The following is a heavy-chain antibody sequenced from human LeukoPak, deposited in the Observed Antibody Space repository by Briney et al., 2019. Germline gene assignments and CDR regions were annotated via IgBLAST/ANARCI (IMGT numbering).Heavy chain of an antibody. J-gene: IGHJ4*02. D-gene: IGHD4-17*01. CDR2: IIPILGIA. CDR1: GGTFSSYA. Sequence: ASVKVACKASGGTFSSYAISWVRQAPGQGLEWMGRIIPILGIANYAQKFQGRVTITADKSTSTAYMELSSLRSEDTAVYYCASPNDYGDYVLDYWGQGTLVTVSS. V-gene: IGHV1-69*04. CDR3: ASPNDYGDYVLDY.